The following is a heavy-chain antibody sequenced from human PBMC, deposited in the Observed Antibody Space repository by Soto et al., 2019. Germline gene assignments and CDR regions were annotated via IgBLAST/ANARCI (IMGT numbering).Heavy chain of an antibody. V-gene: IGHV3-48*02. J-gene: IGHJ6*02. CDR2: ISSSSSTI. D-gene: IGHD5-12*01. CDR1: GFAFSSSS. CDR3: ARDVRHDVLGGYYYYYGMDV. Sequence: PGGSLRLSCAACGFAFSSSSMNWVRQAPGNGLEWVSYISSSSSTIYYADSVKGRFTISRDNAKNSLYLQMNSMRDEETAVYYCARDVRHDVLGGYYYYYGMDVWGQGTTVTVYS.